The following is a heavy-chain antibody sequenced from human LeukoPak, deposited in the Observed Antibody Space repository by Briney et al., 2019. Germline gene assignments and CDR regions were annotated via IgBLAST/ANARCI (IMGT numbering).Heavy chain of an antibody. Sequence: GGSLRLSCAASGFTFSSYWIYWVRQVPGQGLVWVSRINSDGSSTSYADSVKGRFTVSRDNAKNTLYLQMNSLRAEDTAVYFCARVIGKYSSGWYLDHWGQGTLSPSPQ. D-gene: IGHD6-19*01. CDR3: ARVIGKYSSGWYLDH. V-gene: IGHV3-74*01. CDR2: INSDGSST. J-gene: IGHJ4*02. CDR1: GFTFSSYW.